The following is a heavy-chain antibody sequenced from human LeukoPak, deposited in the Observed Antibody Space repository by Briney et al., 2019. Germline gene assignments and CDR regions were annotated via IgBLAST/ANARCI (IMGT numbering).Heavy chain of an antibody. D-gene: IGHD3-22*01. Sequence: SVKVSCKASGYSFTNYAISWARQAPGQGLEWMGGIIPIFGTANYAQKFQGRVTITADESTSTAYMELSSLRSEDTAVYYCARDQTGYYYDSSGLRMDVWGQGTTVTVSS. CDR3: ARDQTGYYYDSSGLRMDV. CDR1: GYSFTNYA. V-gene: IGHV1-69*13. CDR2: IIPIFGTA. J-gene: IGHJ6*02.